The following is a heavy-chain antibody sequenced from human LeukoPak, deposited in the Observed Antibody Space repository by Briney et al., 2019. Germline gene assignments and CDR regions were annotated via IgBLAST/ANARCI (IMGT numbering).Heavy chain of an antibody. D-gene: IGHD5-18*01. CDR2: IIPIFGTA. V-gene: IGHV1-69*13. CDR1: GGTFSSYA. CDR3: ARFSAGTAMGPSPYYYYYGMDV. J-gene: IGHJ6*02. Sequence: SVTVSCTASGGTFSSYAISWVRQAPGQGLEWMGGIIPIFGTANYAQKFQGRVTITADESTSTAYMELSSLRSEDTAVYYCARFSAGTAMGPSPYYYYYGMDVWGQGTTVTVSS.